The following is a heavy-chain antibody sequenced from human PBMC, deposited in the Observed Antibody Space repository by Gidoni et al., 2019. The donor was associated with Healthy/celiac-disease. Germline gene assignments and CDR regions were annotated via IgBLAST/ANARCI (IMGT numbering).Heavy chain of an antibody. CDR2: ISYDGSNK. J-gene: IGHJ4*02. CDR1: GFTFSSYA. V-gene: IGHV3-30-3*01. Sequence: GFTFSSYAMHWVRQAPGKGLEWVAVISYDGSNKYYADSVKGRFTISRDNSKNTLYLQMNSLRAEDTAVYYCARGVVIATSYIHYWGQGTLVSVSS. D-gene: IGHD2-21*01. CDR3: ARGVVIATSYIHY.